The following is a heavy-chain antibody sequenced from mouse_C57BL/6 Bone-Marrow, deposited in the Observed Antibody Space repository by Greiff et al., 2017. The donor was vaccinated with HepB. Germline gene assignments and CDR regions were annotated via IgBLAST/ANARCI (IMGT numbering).Heavy chain of an antibody. D-gene: IGHD2-5*01. J-gene: IGHJ3*01. CDR2: IRSKSNNYAT. CDR3: VRPYSNYGWFAY. CDR1: GFSFNTYA. V-gene: IGHV10-1*01. Sequence: GGGLVQPKGSLKLSCAASGFSFNTYAMNWVRQAPGKGLEWVARIRSKSNNYATYYADSVKDRFTISRDDSESMLYLQMNNLKTEDTAMYYCVRPYSNYGWFAYWGQGTLVTVSA.